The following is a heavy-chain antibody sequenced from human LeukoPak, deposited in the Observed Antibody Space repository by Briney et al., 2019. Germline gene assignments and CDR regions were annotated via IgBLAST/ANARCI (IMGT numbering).Heavy chain of an antibody. D-gene: IGHD1-26*01. V-gene: IGHV3-7*01. Sequence: GGSLRLSCAASGFTFSSYWMSWVRQAPGKGLEWVANIKQDGSEKYHVDSVKGRFTISRDNAKNSLYLQMNSLRAEDTAVYYCARADLGGSYGYWGQGTLVTVSS. CDR2: IKQDGSEK. CDR3: ARADLGGSYGY. CDR1: GFTFSSYW. J-gene: IGHJ4*02.